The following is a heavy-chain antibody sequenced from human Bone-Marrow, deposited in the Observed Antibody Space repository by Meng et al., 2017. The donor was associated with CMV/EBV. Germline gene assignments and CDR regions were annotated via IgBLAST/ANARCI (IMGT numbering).Heavy chain of an antibody. CDR3: ARRPYCSSTSCQNYYYYGMDV. CDR2: IIPILGIA. D-gene: IGHD2-2*01. V-gene: IGHV1-69*02. Sequence: SVKVSCKASGYTFTGYYMHWVRQAPGQGLEWMGRIIPILGIANYAQKFQGRVTITADKSTSTAYMELSSLRSEDTAVYYCARRPYCSSTSCQNYYYYGMDVWGQGNTVTVSS. J-gene: IGHJ6*02. CDR1: GYTFTGYY.